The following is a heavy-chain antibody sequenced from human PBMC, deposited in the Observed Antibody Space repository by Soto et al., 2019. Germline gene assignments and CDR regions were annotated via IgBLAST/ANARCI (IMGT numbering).Heavy chain of an antibody. Sequence: SETLSLTCTVSGGSISSGDYYWSWIRQPPGKGLEWIGYIYYSGSTYYNPSLKSRVTISVDTSKNQFSLKLSSVTAADTAVYYCARAGSSGYYYGHWGQGTLVTVSS. CDR3: ARAGSSGYYYGH. CDR1: GGSISSGDYY. J-gene: IGHJ4*02. V-gene: IGHV4-30-4*01. CDR2: IYYSGST. D-gene: IGHD3-22*01.